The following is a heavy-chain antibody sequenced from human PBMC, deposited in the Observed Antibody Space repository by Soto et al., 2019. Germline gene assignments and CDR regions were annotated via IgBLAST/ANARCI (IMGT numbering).Heavy chain of an antibody. CDR1: GGSFSGYY. J-gene: IGHJ4*02. Sequence: SETLSLTCAVYGGSFSGYYWSWIRQPPGKGLEWIGEIHYSGSTNYNPSLKSRVTISIDTSKNQFSLKLSSVTATDTAVYYCASQHYYDSSGYYVVYWGQGTLVTVSS. V-gene: IGHV4-34*01. CDR3: ASQHYYDSSGYYVVY. D-gene: IGHD3-22*01. CDR2: IHYSGST.